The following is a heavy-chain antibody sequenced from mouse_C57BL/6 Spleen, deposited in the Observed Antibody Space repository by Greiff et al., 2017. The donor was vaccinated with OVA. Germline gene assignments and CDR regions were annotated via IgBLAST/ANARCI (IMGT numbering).Heavy chain of an antibody. CDR1: GYTFTSYW. CDR3: ASSLRNYGAWFAY. D-gene: IGHD2-1*01. Sequence: QVQLQQPGAELVKPGASVKMSCKASGYTFTSYWITWVKQRPGKGLEWIGDIYPGSGSTNYNEKFKSKATLTVDTSSSTAYMQLSSLTSEDSAVYYCASSLRNYGAWFAYWGKGTLVTVSA. J-gene: IGHJ3*01. V-gene: IGHV1-55*01. CDR2: IYPGSGST.